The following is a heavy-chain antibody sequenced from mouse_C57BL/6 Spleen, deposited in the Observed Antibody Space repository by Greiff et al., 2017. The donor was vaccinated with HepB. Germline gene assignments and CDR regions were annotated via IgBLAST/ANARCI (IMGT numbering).Heavy chain of an antibody. CDR2: IYPGSGST. CDR3: SRLVRIYYYAMDY. V-gene: IGHV1-55*01. Sequence: VQLQQPGAELVKPGASVKMSCKASGYTFTSYWITWVKQRPGQGLEWIGDIYPGSGSTNYNEKFKSKATLTVDKSSSTAYMQLSTLTSEDSAVYYCSRLVRIYYYAMDYWGQGTSVTVSS. D-gene: IGHD1-1*01. J-gene: IGHJ4*01. CDR1: GYTFTSYW.